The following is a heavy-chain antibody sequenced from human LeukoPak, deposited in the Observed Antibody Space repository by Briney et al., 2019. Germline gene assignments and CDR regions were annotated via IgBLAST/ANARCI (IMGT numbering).Heavy chain of an antibody. CDR3: ARVEQVVYDFWSGYLDAFDI. CDR2: INTDGSST. CDR1: GFTFSSYS. Sequence: GGSLRLSCAASGFTFSSYSMNWVRQAPGKGLVWVSRINTDGSSTSYADSVKGRFTISRDNAKNTLYLQMNSLRAEDTAVYYCARVEQVVYDFWSGYLDAFDIWGQGTMVTVSS. D-gene: IGHD3-3*01. V-gene: IGHV3-74*01. J-gene: IGHJ3*02.